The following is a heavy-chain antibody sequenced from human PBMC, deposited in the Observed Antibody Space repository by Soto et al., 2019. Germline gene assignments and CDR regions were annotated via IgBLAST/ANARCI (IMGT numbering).Heavy chain of an antibody. J-gene: IGHJ4*02. V-gene: IGHV3-33*01. D-gene: IGHD6-19*01. CDR3: AREVRGSGWYSFFDY. CDR2: IGYDGSNK. CDR1: GFTFSSYD. Sequence: QVQLVESGGGVVQPGRSLRLSCAASGFTFSSYDMHWVRQAPGKGLEWVAVIGYDGSNKYYADSVKGRFTISRDNSKNALYLQMNSMSAEDTAVYYCAREVRGSGWYSFFDYWGQGTLVTVSS.